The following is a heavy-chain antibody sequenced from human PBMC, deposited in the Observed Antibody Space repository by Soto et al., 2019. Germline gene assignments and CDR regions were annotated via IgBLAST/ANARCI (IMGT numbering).Heavy chain of an antibody. CDR2: ISVSVGST. CDR1: GFTFSSYA. V-gene: IGHV3-23*01. Sequence: EVQLLKSGGGLVQPGGSLRLSCAASGFTFSSYAMSWVRQAPGKGLDWVTAISVSVGSTYYADSVKGRFTISRDNSKNTLYLQMNSLRAEDTAVYYCAKVERAVACIIDCGLGTLVTVSS. J-gene: IGHJ4*02. CDR3: AKVERAVACIID. D-gene: IGHD6-19*01.